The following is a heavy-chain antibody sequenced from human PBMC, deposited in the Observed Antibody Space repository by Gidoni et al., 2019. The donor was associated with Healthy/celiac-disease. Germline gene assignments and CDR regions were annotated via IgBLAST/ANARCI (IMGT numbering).Heavy chain of an antibody. CDR3: TRDVDYSNFDYYFDY. Sequence: EVQLVESGGGLVQPGRSLRLSCTASGFTFGDYAMSWVRQAPGKGLEWVGFIRSKAYGGTTEYAASVKGRFTISRDDSKSIAYLQMNSLKTEDTAVYYCTRDVDYSNFDYYFDYWGQGTLVTVSS. CDR1: GFTFGDYA. CDR2: IRSKAYGGTT. D-gene: IGHD4-4*01. J-gene: IGHJ4*02. V-gene: IGHV3-49*04.